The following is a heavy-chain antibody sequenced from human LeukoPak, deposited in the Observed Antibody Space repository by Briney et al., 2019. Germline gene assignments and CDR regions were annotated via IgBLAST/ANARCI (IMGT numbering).Heavy chain of an antibody. Sequence: SETLSLTCTVSGGSISSYYWSWIRQPAGKGLEWIGRIYTSGSTNYNPSLKSRVTISVDTSKNQFSLRLTSATAADTAVYYCAGGSGGSFDFWGQGTPVTVSS. D-gene: IGHD3-10*01. CDR2: IYTSGST. J-gene: IGHJ4*02. CDR3: AGGSGGSFDF. V-gene: IGHV4-4*07. CDR1: GGSISSYY.